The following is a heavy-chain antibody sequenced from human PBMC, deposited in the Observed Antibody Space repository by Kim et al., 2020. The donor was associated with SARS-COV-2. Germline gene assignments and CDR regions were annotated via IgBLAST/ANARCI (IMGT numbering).Heavy chain of an antibody. J-gene: IGHJ4*02. Sequence: SDPYHKRRVNISVDTSKNPFSLKLGSVTAADTGVYYCARYGSGSYSDFDYWGQGTLVTVSS. CDR3: ARYGSGSYSDFDY. V-gene: IGHV4-31*02. D-gene: IGHD3-10*01.